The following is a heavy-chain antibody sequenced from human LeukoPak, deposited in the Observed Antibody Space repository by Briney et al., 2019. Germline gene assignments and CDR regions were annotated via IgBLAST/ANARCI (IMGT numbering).Heavy chain of an antibody. CDR2: ISSSSSYI. Sequence: PGGSLRLSCAASGFTFSNYAMNWVRQAPGKGLEWVSSISSSSSYIYYAGSVKGRFTISRDNAKNSLYLQMNSLRAEDTAVYYCARAVELGSLDAFDIWGQGTMVTVSS. J-gene: IGHJ3*02. D-gene: IGHD1-7*01. CDR3: ARAVELGSLDAFDI. CDR1: GFTFSNYA. V-gene: IGHV3-21*01.